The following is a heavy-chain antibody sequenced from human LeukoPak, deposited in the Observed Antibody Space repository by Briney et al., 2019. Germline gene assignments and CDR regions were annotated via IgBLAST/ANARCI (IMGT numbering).Heavy chain of an antibody. CDR1: GFTFSSYG. Sequence: PGGSLRLSCAASGFTFSSYGMSWVRQAPGKGLEWVSAISGSGGSTYYADSVKGRFTISRDNSKNTLYLQMNSLRAEDTAVYYCAKDGGSSSSPNALDYMDVWGKGTTVTVSS. J-gene: IGHJ6*03. CDR2: ISGSGGST. D-gene: IGHD6-13*01. CDR3: AKDGGSSSSPNALDYMDV. V-gene: IGHV3-23*01.